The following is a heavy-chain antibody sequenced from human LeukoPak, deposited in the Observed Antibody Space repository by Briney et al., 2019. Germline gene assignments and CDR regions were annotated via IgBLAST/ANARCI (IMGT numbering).Heavy chain of an antibody. J-gene: IGHJ4*02. Sequence: GGSLRLSCAASGFTFSSYAMSWVRQAPGKGLEWVSAISGSGGSTYYADSVKGRFTISRYNSKNTLYLQMNSLRAEDTAVYYCAKDTLFRGGYYWGQGTLVTVSS. CDR2: ISGSGGST. D-gene: IGHD3-10*01. CDR3: AKDTLFRGGYY. V-gene: IGHV3-23*01. CDR1: GFTFSSYA.